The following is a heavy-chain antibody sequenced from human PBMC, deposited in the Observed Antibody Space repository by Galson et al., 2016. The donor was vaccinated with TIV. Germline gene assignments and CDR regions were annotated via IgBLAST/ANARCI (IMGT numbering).Heavy chain of an antibody. J-gene: IGHJ4*02. D-gene: IGHD3-22*01. CDR3: ARSDAISGYYYHFDY. V-gene: IGHV1-3*01. Sequence: SVKVSCKASGYTFIDYAIQWVRQAPGQSHEWMGWISAANGDTKSSQKFQGRVTTTRDTSANMAYMELSSLRSEDTAVYYCARSDAISGYYYHFDYWGQGPLVTVPS. CDR2: ISAANGDT. CDR1: GYTFIDYA.